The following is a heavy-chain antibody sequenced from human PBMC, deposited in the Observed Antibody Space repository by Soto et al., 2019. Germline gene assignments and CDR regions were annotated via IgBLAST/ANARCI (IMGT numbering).Heavy chain of an antibody. J-gene: IGHJ4*02. Sequence: QVQLQESGPGLVKPSQTLSLTCTVSGGSISSGGYYWSWIRQHPGKGLEWIGYIYYSGSTYYNPSLKSRVTISVETSKNQFSLKLSSVTAADTAVYYCARDQRGRYFVEEGGYFDYWGQGTLVTVSS. CDR3: ARDQRGRYFVEEGGYFDY. V-gene: IGHV4-31*03. D-gene: IGHD3-9*01. CDR2: IYYSGST. CDR1: GGSISSGGYY.